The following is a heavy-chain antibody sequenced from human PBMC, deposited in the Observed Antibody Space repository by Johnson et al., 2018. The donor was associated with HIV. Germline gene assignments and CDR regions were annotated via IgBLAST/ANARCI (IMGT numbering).Heavy chain of an antibody. CDR3: ACLADDACDC. CDR1: GFTFSNAW. CDR2: IKSNNAGGTT. V-gene: IGHV3-15*01. J-gene: IGHJ3*01. Sequence: VQLVESGGGLVKPGGSLRLSCAASGFTFSNAWMSWVRQAPGKGLEWVGRIKSNNAGGTTDYAAPVKGRFTISRDNSENTLYLQMNSLKAEDTAVYYCACLADDACDCWGQGTMVIVSS.